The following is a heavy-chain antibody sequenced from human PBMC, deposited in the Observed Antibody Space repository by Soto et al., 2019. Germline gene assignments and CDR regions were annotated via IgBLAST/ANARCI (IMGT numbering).Heavy chain of an antibody. CDR2: IYYSGST. V-gene: IGHV4-59*01. CDR3: ARARSSEWLAYFDY. D-gene: IGHD6-19*01. J-gene: IGHJ4*02. CDR1: GGSFSGYY. Sequence: PSETLSLTCAVYGGSFSGYYWSWIRQPPGKGLEWIGYIYYSGSTNYNPSLKSRVTISVDTSKNQFSLKLSSVTAADTAVYYCARARSSEWLAYFDYWGQGTLVTVSS.